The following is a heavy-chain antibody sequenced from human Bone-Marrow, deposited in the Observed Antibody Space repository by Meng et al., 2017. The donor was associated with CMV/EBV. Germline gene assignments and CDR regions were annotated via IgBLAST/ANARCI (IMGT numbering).Heavy chain of an antibody. Sequence: ASVKVSCKASGYTFTGYYMHWVRQAPGQGLEWMGWINPNSGGTNYAQKFQGRVTMTRDTSISTAYMELSRLRSDDTAVYYCARSYDFWSDYYQINYYYGMDVWGQGTTVTVSS. J-gene: IGHJ6*02. V-gene: IGHV1-2*02. D-gene: IGHD3-3*01. CDR3: ARSYDFWSDYYQINYYYGMDV. CDR1: GYTFTGYY. CDR2: INPNSGGT.